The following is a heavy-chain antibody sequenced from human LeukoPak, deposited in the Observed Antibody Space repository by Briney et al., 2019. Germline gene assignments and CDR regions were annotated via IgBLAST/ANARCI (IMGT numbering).Heavy chain of an antibody. D-gene: IGHD3-10*02. V-gene: IGHV1-2*06. CDR3: ANMFGGAGY. Sequence: SVTVSCQASGYTFTGYYMQWVRQAPGPGLEWMGRINPNSCGTNYAQKFQGRVTMTRDTSNSTAYMQLKGLRSDDTAVYYCANMFGGAGYWGQGTLVTVSS. CDR2: INPNSCGT. J-gene: IGHJ4*02. CDR1: GYTFTGYY.